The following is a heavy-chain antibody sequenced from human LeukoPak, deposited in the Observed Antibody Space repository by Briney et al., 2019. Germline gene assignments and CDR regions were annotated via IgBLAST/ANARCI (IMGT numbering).Heavy chain of an antibody. CDR2: MNPNSGNT. CDR1: GYTFTTYD. J-gene: IGHJ4*02. V-gene: IGHV1-8*01. Sequence: ASVKVSCKASGYTFTTYDINWVRQATGQGLEWMGWMNPNSGNTGYAQKFQGRVTMTRNTSMSTAYMELNSLRSEDTAVYYCARAHYYDSGKKDLDYWGQGTLVTVSS. D-gene: IGHD3-10*01. CDR3: ARAHYYDSGKKDLDY.